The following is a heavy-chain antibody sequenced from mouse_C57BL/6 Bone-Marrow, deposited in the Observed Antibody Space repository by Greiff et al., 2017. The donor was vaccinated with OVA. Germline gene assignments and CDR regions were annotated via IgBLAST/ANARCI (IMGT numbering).Heavy chain of an antibody. V-gene: IGHV1-64*01. D-gene: IGHD1-1*01. Sequence: QVQLQQPGAELVKPGASVKLSCKASGYTFTSYWMHWVKQRPGQGLEWIGMIHPNSGSTNYNEKFKSKATLTVDKSSSTAYMQLSSLTSEDSAVYFCARPGYGSSLDYWGQGTTLTVSS. CDR1: GYTFTSYW. CDR3: ARPGYGSSLDY. J-gene: IGHJ2*01. CDR2: IHPNSGST.